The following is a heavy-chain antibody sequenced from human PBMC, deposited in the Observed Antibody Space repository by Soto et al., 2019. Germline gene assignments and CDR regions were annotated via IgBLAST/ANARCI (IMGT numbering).Heavy chain of an antibody. J-gene: IGHJ5*02. Sequence: QVQLQESGPGLVKPSGTLSLTCAVSGGSISSSNWWSWVRQPPGKGLEWIGEIYHSGSTNYNPSLQSRVTISVDKSKNQFSMKLSSVTAADTAVYYCARMDYGDYDVNWFDPWGQGTLVTVSS. CDR1: GGSISSSNW. CDR3: ARMDYGDYDVNWFDP. CDR2: IYHSGST. D-gene: IGHD4-17*01. V-gene: IGHV4-4*02.